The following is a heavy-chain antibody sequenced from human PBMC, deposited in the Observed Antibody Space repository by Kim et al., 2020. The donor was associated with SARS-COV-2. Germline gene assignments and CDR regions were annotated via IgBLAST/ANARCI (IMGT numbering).Heavy chain of an antibody. D-gene: IGHD3-10*01. V-gene: IGHV3-23*01. J-gene: IGHJ4*02. CDR2: ISGSGGST. CDR1: GFTFSSYA. CDR3: AKDRLLWFGEPDYYFDY. Sequence: GGSLRLSCAASGFTFSSYAMSWVRQAPGKGLEWVSAISGSGGSTYYADSVKGRFTISRDNSKNTLYLQMNSLRAEDTAVYYCAKDRLLWFGEPDYYFDYWGQGTLVTVSS.